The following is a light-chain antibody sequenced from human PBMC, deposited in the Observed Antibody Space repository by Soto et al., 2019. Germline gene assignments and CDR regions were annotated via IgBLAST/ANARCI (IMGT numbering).Light chain of an antibody. CDR2: GAS. CDR3: QQYNNWPRT. Sequence: EIVMTQSPATLSVSPGERATLSCRASQSVSSDLAWYHQKPGQAPRLLIYGASTRATGIPARFSGSGSGTEFTLTINSLQFEDFAVYYCQQYNNWPRTFGQGTKVEIK. J-gene: IGKJ1*01. V-gene: IGKV3-15*01. CDR1: QSVSSD.